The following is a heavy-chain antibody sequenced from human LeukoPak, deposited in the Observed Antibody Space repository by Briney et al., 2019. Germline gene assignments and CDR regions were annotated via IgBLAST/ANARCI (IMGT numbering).Heavy chain of an antibody. CDR3: ARLFHCSSTSCYQKDDY. D-gene: IGHD2-2*01. CDR2: MYSGGTT. V-gene: IGHV4-59*01. Sequence: SETLSLTCTVSDGSINGYYWSWIRQPPGKGLDWIGYMYSGGTTNYSPSLKSRVTISEDTSKNQFSLKLTSVTAADTAVYYCARLFHCSSTSCYQKDDYWGQGTLVTVSS. J-gene: IGHJ4*02. CDR1: DGSINGYY.